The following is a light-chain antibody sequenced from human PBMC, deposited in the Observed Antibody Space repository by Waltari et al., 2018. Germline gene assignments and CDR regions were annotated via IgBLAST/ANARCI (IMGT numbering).Light chain of an antibody. J-gene: IGLJ2*01. Sequence: SFELTQPPSLSVSPGQTARITCPGEALSKQYAPWHQQRPGLAPVLVIYKDSERPSGIPERFSGSSSGTTVTLTISGVQAEDEADYYCQSADSSGSVVFGGGTKLTVL. CDR1: ALSKQY. CDR2: KDS. V-gene: IGLV3-25*03. CDR3: QSADSSGSVV.